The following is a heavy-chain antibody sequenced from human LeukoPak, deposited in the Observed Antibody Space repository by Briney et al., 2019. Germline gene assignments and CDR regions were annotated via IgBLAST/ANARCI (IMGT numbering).Heavy chain of an antibody. Sequence: ASVKDSCKASGYTFTSYGISWVRQAPGQGLEWMGWISAYNGNTNYAQKLQGRVTMTTDTSTSTAYMELRSLRSDDTAVYYCARDPTLYYYGSGSYPGDAFDIWGQGTMVSVSS. J-gene: IGHJ3*02. V-gene: IGHV1-18*01. CDR1: GYTFTSYG. CDR2: ISAYNGNT. D-gene: IGHD3-10*01. CDR3: ARDPTLYYYGSGSYPGDAFDI.